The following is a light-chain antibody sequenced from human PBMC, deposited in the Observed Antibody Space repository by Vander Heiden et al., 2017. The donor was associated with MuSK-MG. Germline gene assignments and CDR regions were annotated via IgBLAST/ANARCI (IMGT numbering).Light chain of an antibody. CDR3: QQYYSTPPVT. CDR1: QGISNS. Sequence: DIQSTQSPSSLSASVADRVTITCRASQGISNSLAWYQQKPGKAPKLLLYAASRLESGVPSRFSGSGSGTDYTLTISSLQPEDFATYYCQQYYSTPPVTFGQGTKVEIK. V-gene: IGKV1-NL1*01. CDR2: AAS. J-gene: IGKJ1*01.